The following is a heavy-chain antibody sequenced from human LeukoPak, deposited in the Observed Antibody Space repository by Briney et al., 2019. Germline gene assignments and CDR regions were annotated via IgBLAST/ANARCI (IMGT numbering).Heavy chain of an antibody. CDR2: IKQDGSEK. CDR3: ARDLRYSSSWYAGFGYVIYYFDY. Sequence: PGGSLRLSCAASGFTFSSYWMSWVRQAPGKGLEWVANIKQDGSEKYYVDSVKGRFTISRDNAKNSLYLQMNSLRAEDTAVYYCARDLRYSSSWYAGFGYVIYYFDYWGQGTLVTVSS. D-gene: IGHD6-13*01. J-gene: IGHJ4*02. V-gene: IGHV3-7*01. CDR1: GFTFSSYW.